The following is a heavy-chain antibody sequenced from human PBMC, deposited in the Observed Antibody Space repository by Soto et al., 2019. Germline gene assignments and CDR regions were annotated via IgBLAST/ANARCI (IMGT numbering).Heavy chain of an antibody. CDR2: MSYDGSNE. CDR1: GFTFSHYA. D-gene: IGHD1-26*01. Sequence: QVQLVESGGGVVQPGRSLRLSCAASGFTFSHYAMHWVRQAPGKGLEWVALMSYDGSNEYYADSVKARFTISRDNSKNPLYLQMNSLRAEDTAVYYCAKDGSHNFDYWGQGTLVTVSS. V-gene: IGHV3-30*18. CDR3: AKDGSHNFDY. J-gene: IGHJ4*02.